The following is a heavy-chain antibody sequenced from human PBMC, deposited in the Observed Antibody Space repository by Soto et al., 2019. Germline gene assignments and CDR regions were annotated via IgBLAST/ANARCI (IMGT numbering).Heavy chain of an antibody. CDR2: IYYSGST. Sequence: SETLSVTCTVSGGFVSSGSYYWSWIRQAPGKGLEWIGYIYYSGSTNYNPSLKSRVTISVDTSKNQFSLKLSSVTAADTAVYYCAREGAYCGGDCYSHWFDPWGQGTLVTVSS. V-gene: IGHV4-61*01. J-gene: IGHJ5*02. D-gene: IGHD2-21*02. CDR3: AREGAYCGGDCYSHWFDP. CDR1: GGFVSSGSYY.